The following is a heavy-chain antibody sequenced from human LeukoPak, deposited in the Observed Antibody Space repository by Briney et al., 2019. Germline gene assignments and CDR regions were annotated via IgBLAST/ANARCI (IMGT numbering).Heavy chain of an antibody. V-gene: IGHV4-4*07. CDR1: GGYTGSHY. CDR3: AKVAVTGYNWFDP. D-gene: IGHD2-21*02. J-gene: IGHJ5*02. Sequence: SETLSLTCTVSGGYTGSHYWSWIRQPAGKGLEWIGRIYSSGSTNYNPSFQSRVTMSLDTSKSQFSLKLSSVTAADTAVYYCAKVAVTGYNWFDPWGQGTLVTVSS. CDR2: IYSSGST.